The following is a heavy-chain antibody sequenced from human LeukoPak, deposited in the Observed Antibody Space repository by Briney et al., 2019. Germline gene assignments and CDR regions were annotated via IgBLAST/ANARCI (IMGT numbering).Heavy chain of an antibody. D-gene: IGHD2-15*01. J-gene: IGHJ4*02. CDR3: ARVSQTPGGRGYFDY. CDR2: ISSSSTI. CDR1: GFTFSSYS. V-gene: IGHV3-48*01. Sequence: GGSLRLSCAASGFTFSSYSMNWVRQAPGKGLEWVSYISSSSTIYYADSVKGRFTISRDNAKNSLYLQMNSLRAEDTAVYYCARVSQTPGGRGYFDYWGREPWSPSPQ.